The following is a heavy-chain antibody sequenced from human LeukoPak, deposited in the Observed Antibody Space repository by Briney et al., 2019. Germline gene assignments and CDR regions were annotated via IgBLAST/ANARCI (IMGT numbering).Heavy chain of an antibody. CDR3: VRVQVGGTFDY. J-gene: IGHJ4*02. CDR1: GFTFSSYA. Sequence: GGSLRLSCSASGFTFSSYAMHWVRQAPGKGLEDVSGINDYGGDTYYADSVKGRFTISRDNSKNTLYLQMSSLRAEDTAVYCCVRVQVGGTFDYWGQGTLVTVSS. V-gene: IGHV3-64D*06. CDR2: INDYGGDT.